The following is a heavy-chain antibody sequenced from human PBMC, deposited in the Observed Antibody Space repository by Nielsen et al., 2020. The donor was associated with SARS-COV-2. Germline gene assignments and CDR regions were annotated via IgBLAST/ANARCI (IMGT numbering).Heavy chain of an antibody. CDR1: GFTFSNAW. CDR3: TTGAGVKLYYDFWSGYYMLDY. V-gene: IGHV3-15*01. D-gene: IGHD3-3*01. Sequence: GESLKISCAASGFTFSNAWMSWVRQAPGKGLEWVGRIKSKTDGGTTDYAAPVKGRFTISRDDSKNTLYLQMNSLKTEDTAVYYCTTGAGVKLYYDFWSGYYMLDYWGQGTLVTVSS. CDR2: IKSKTDGGTT. J-gene: IGHJ4*02.